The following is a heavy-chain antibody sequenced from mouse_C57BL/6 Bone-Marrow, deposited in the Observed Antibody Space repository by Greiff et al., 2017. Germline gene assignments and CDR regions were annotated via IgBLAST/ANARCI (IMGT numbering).Heavy chain of an antibody. V-gene: IGHV5-4*01. CDR3: ARDGALLPLFAY. CDR2: ISDGGSYT. Sequence: DVKLQESGGGLVKPGGSLKLSCAASGFTFSSYAMSWVRQTPEKRLEWVATISDGGSYTYYPDNVKGRFTISRDNAKNNLYLQMSHLKSEDTAMYYCARDGALLPLFAYWGQGTLVTVSA. J-gene: IGHJ3*01. CDR1: GFTFSSYA.